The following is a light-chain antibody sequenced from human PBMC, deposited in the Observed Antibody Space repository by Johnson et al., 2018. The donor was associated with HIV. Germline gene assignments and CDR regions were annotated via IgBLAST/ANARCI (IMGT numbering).Light chain of an antibody. V-gene: IGLV1-51*02. J-gene: IGLJ1*01. Sequence: QSVLTQSPSVSAAPGQKVTISCSGSSSNIGNNYVSWYQQLPGTAPKLLIYENNKRPSGIPDRFSGSKSGTSATLGITGLQTGAEADYYCGTWDSSLSAGRDGFGTGTKVTVL. CDR3: GTWDSSLSAGRDG. CDR2: ENN. CDR1: SSNIGNNY.